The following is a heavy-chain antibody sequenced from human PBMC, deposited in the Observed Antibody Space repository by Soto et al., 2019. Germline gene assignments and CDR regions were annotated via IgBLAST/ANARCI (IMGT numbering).Heavy chain of an antibody. Sequence: EVQLVESGGGLVQPGGSLRLSCVASGFTFSTYAMSWVRQAPGQGLEWLCGLYGSGGGISYADSVKGRFTISRDNSRNTLDLQMNSLRSDDTAIYYCAKDRQPDGFWPFDHWGRGTQIIVSS. CDR2: LYGSGGGI. CDR3: AKDRQPDGFWPFDH. D-gene: IGHD3-3*01. CDR1: GFTFSTYA. V-gene: IGHV3-23*04. J-gene: IGHJ4*02.